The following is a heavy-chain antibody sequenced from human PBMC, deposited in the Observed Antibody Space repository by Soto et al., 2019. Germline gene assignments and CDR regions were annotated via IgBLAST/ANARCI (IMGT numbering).Heavy chain of an antibody. V-gene: IGHV4-31*03. J-gene: IGHJ4*02. CDR2: IFYSGST. D-gene: IGHD3-10*01. Sequence: SETLSLTFTVSGDSISSGSYYWTWVRQRPGTGLEWTGYIFYSGSTSYNPSLRSRLSMSVDTSKNEFSLKLSPVTAADTAVYYCAREPLIRGVRYYFDYWGRGTLVTVSS. CDR3: AREPLIRGVRYYFDY. CDR1: GDSISSGSYY.